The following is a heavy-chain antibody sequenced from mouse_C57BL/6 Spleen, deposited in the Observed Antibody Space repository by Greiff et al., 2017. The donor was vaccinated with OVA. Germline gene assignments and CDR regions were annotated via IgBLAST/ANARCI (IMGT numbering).Heavy chain of an antibody. CDR1: GYTFTDYE. D-gene: IGHD1-1*01. V-gene: IGHV1-15*01. Sequence: VQLQEPGAELVRPGASVTLSCKASGYTFTDYEMHWVKQTPVHGLEWIGAIDPETGGTAYNQKFKGKAILTADKSSSTAYMELRSLTSEDSAVYYCTRNYVYYFDYWGQGTTLTVSS. J-gene: IGHJ2*01. CDR3: TRNYVYYFDY. CDR2: IDPETGGT.